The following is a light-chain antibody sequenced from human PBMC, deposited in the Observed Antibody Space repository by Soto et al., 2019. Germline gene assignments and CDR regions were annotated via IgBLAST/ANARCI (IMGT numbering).Light chain of an antibody. Sequence: ETVMTQSPATLAVSLGERATLSCRASQSVSSNLAWYQQRPGQAPRLLIYGASTRATGIPARFSGSGSGTEFTLTISSLQSEDFAVYYCQQYNNWPRTFGQGTKVEFK. CDR1: QSVSSN. J-gene: IGKJ1*01. CDR3: QQYNNWPRT. CDR2: GAS. V-gene: IGKV3-15*01.